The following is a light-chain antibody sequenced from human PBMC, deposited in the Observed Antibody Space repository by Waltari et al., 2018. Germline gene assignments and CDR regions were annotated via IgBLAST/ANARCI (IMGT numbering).Light chain of an antibody. Sequence: QSALTQTASVSGSPGQSITISCPGTTPDVVRYNYVSWYHQHPGKAPKVMIYDVNKRPSGVSNRFSGSKSGNTASLTISGLQAEDEADYYCCSYGGASTWVFGGGTKLTVL. J-gene: IGLJ3*02. CDR2: DVN. CDR1: TPDVVRYNY. V-gene: IGLV2-23*02. CDR3: CSYGGASTWV.